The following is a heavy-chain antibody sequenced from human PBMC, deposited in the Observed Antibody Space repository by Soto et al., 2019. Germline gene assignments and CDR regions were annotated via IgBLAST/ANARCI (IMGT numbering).Heavy chain of an antibody. CDR2: IYHSGST. J-gene: IGHJ4*02. CDR3: ARAGGLGAVAVDY. V-gene: IGHV4-30-2*01. CDR1: GGSISSGGYS. D-gene: IGHD6-19*01. Sequence: QLQLQESGSGLVKPSQTLSLTCAVSGGSISSGGYSWSWIRQPPGKALEWIGYIYHSGSTYYNPSLKSRFPTSVARPKNQSSLQLSSVTAADTAVYYCARAGGLGAVAVDYWGQGTLVTVSS.